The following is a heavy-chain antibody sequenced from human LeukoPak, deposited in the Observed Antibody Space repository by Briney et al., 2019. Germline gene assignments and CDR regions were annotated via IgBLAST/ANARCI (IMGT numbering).Heavy chain of an antibody. J-gene: IGHJ4*02. CDR3: ARRLSGYSYGFIDY. V-gene: IGHV4-39*07. Sequence: SETLSLTCTVSGGSISSSSYYWSWIRQPPGKGLEWIGEINHSGSTNYNPSLKSRVTISVDTSKNQFSLKLSSVTAADTAVYYCARRLSGYSYGFIDYWGQGTLVTVSS. D-gene: IGHD5-18*01. CDR2: INHSGST. CDR1: GGSISSSSYY.